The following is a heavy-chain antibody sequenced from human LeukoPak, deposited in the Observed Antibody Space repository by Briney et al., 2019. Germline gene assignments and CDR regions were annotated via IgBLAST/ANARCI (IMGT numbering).Heavy chain of an antibody. CDR3: ARQVTGTTEYWFDP. V-gene: IGHV4-34*01. CDR2: INHSGST. D-gene: IGHD1-20*01. Sequence: SETLSLTCAVYGGSFSGYYWCWIRQPPGKGLEWIGEINHSGSTNYNPSLKSRVTISVDTSKNQFSLKLSSVTAADTAVYYCARQVTGTTEYWFDPWGQGTLVTVSS. J-gene: IGHJ5*02. CDR1: GGSFSGYY.